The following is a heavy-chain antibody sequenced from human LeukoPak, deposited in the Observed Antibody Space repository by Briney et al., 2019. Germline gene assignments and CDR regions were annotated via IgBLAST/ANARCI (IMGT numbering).Heavy chain of an antibody. CDR1: GYIFSTSW. Sequence: AGESLKISCKGSGYIFSTSWIAWVRQMPGKGLEWMGIIYPGSSETKYSPSFQGLVTISADKSITTAYLQWSSLKASDTAIYYCARRQGWKVPPVNGNYFYGLDVWGQGTAVIVSS. CDR2: IYPGSSET. J-gene: IGHJ6*02. D-gene: IGHD1-1*01. CDR3: ARRQGWKVPPVNGNYFYGLDV. V-gene: IGHV5-51*01.